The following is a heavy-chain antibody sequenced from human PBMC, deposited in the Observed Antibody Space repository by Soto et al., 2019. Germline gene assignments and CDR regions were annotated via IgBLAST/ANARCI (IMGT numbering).Heavy chain of an antibody. V-gene: IGHV1-3*01. CDR1: GYTFTSYA. CDR3: ARVGFWSGYSYGMDV. Sequence: SVKVSCKASGYTFTSYAMHWVRQAPGQRLEWMGWINAGNGNTKYSQKFQGRVTITRDTSASTAYMELSSLRSEDTAVYYCARVGFWSGYSYGMDVWGQGTTVTVSS. D-gene: IGHD3-3*01. CDR2: INAGNGNT. J-gene: IGHJ6*02.